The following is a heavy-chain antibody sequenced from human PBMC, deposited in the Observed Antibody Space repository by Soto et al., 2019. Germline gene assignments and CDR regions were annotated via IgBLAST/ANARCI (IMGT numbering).Heavy chain of an antibody. CDR3: ARFNSSSSYAFDY. D-gene: IGHD6-6*01. J-gene: IGHJ4*02. CDR2: IIPIFGTA. Sequence: QVRLVQSGAEVKKPGSSVKVSCKASGGTFSSYAISWVRQAPGQGLEWMGGIIPIFGTANYAQKFKGRVTITADETTSTAYMELSSLRCEDTAVYYCARFNSSSSYAFDYWGQGTLVTVSS. CDR1: GGTFSSYA. V-gene: IGHV1-69*01.